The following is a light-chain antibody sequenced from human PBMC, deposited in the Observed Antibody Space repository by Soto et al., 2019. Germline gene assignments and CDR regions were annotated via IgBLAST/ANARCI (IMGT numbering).Light chain of an antibody. Sequence: QSVLTQPPSASGTPGQRVTISCSGASSNIEVNYVYWYQKLPGPAPRLLIYRNNQRPSGVPDRFSGSKSGTSASLAISALRSEDEADYYCTVWDDSLRGRLFGGGTKVTVL. CDR3: TVWDDSLRGRL. J-gene: IGLJ2*01. V-gene: IGLV1-47*01. CDR2: RNN. CDR1: SSNIEVNY.